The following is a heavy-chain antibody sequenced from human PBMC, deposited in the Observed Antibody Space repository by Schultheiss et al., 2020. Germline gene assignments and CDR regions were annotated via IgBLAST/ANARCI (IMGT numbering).Heavy chain of an antibody. Sequence: AETLSLTCTVSGGSISSSSYYWGWIRQPPGKGLEWIGSIYYSGSTYYNPSLKSRVTISVDTSKNQFSLKLSSVTAADTAVYYCARAIRGGDAFDIWGQGTMVTVSS. V-gene: IGHV4-39*01. CDR1: GGSISSSSYY. CDR3: ARAIRGGDAFDI. CDR2: IYYSGST. D-gene: IGHD2-21*01. J-gene: IGHJ3*02.